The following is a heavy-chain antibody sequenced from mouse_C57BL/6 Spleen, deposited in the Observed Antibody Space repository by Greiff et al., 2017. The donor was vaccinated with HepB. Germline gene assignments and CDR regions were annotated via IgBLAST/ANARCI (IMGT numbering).Heavy chain of an antibody. CDR1: GYTFTSYW. CDR2: IDPSDSET. Sequence: QVQLQQPGAELVRPGSSVKLSCKASGYTFTSYWMHWVKQRPIQGLEWIGNIDPSDSETHYNQKFKDKATLTVDKSSSTAYMQLSSLTSEDSAVYYCARSGELTGAYWYFDVWGTGTTVTVSS. J-gene: IGHJ1*03. V-gene: IGHV1-52*01. CDR3: ARSGELTGAYWYFDV. D-gene: IGHD4-1*01.